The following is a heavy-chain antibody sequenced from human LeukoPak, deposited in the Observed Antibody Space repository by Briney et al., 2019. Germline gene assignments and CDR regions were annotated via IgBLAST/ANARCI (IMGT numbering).Heavy chain of an antibody. CDR2: IYYSGST. CDR1: GGSVNTYY. D-gene: IGHD1-1*01. J-gene: IGHJ4*02. Sequence: PSETLSLTCTVSGGSVNTYYWSWIRQPPGRGLEWIGYIYYSGSTNHNPSLKSRVTISIDTSKNQFSLKLNSVSAADTAVYYCARHRRAAMGTVYYLDYWGQGILVTVSS. V-gene: IGHV4-59*08. CDR3: ARHRRAAMGTVYYLDY.